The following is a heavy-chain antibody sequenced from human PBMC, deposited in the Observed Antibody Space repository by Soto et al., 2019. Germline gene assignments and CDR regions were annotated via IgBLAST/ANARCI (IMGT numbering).Heavy chain of an antibody. CDR1: GFTFSSYS. D-gene: IGHD3-10*01. Sequence: PGGSLRLSCAASGFTFSSYSMNWVRQAPGKGLEWVSYISSSSSTIYYADSVKGRFTISRDNAKNSLYLQMNSLRAEDTAVYYCARDERYYYGSGSYYYHYWGQGTLVTVSS. CDR3: ARDERYYYGSGSYYYHY. V-gene: IGHV3-48*01. CDR2: ISSSSSTI. J-gene: IGHJ4*02.